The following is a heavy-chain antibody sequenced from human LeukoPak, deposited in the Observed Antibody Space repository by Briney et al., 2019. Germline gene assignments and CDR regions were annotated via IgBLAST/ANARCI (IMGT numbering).Heavy chain of an antibody. J-gene: IGHJ4*02. D-gene: IGHD1-26*01. CDR2: IYSSGSS. V-gene: IGHV4-4*07. Sequence: KSSETLSLTCTVSGGSISSYYWNWIRQPAGKGLEWIGRIYSSGSSNYNPSLQSRVTMSVDTSKNQFALKLSSVTAADTAVYYCAREGVQSGSYDYWGQGTLVTVSS. CDR3: AREGVQSGSYDY. CDR1: GGSISSYY.